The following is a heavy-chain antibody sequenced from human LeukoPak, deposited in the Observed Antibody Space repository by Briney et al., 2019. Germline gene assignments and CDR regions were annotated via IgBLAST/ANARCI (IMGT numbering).Heavy chain of an antibody. D-gene: IGHD2-2*01. Sequence: GASVKVSCKASGYTFTSYGIRWVRPAPGQGLEWMGWISAYNGNTNYAQKLQGRVTMTTDTSTSTAYMELRSLRSDDTAVYYCARDCSSTSCYWTNYYYYYGMDVWGQGTTVTVSS. CDR1: GYTFTSYG. CDR3: ARDCSSTSCYWTNYYYYYGMDV. J-gene: IGHJ6*02. CDR2: ISAYNGNT. V-gene: IGHV1-18*01.